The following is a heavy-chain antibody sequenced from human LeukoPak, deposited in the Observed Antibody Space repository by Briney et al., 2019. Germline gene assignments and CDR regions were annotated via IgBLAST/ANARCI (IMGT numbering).Heavy chain of an antibody. CDR1: GDSISSSNCY. CDR3: ARRVRGSSWYSGKYFDL. J-gene: IGHJ2*01. V-gene: IGHV4-39*01. D-gene: IGHD6-13*01. Sequence: SETLSLTCTVSGDSISSSNCYWGWIRQPPGKGLEWIGSIYFSGGTYYNASLKSRVTISVDTSKNQFSLRLSSVTAADTAVYYCARRVRGSSWYSGKYFDLWGRGTLVTVSS. CDR2: IYFSGGT.